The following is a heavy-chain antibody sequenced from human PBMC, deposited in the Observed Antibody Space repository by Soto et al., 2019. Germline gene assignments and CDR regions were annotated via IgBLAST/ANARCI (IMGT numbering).Heavy chain of an antibody. CDR2: ISYDGSNK. V-gene: IGHV3-30*18. CDR1: GFTFSSYG. J-gene: IGHJ4*02. Sequence: QVQLVESGGGVVQPGKSLRLSCAGSGFTFSSYGMDWVRQAPGKGLEWVAVISYDGSNKYYADSVKGRFTISRDNSKNPLYLQMSGLRADDTDVYYCAKDRMGAGVRGYFDYWGQGTLVTVSS. D-gene: IGHD3-10*01. CDR3: AKDRMGAGVRGYFDY.